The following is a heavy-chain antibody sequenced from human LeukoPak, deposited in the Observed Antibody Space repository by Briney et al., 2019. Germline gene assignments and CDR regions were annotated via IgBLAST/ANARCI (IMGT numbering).Heavy chain of an antibody. CDR1: GGSISSSSYY. CDR3: ARQEAFCSSTSCYTGWFDP. CDR2: IYYSGST. Sequence: PSETLSLTCTVSGGSISSSSYYWGWIRRPPGKGLEWIGSIYYSGSTYYNPSLKSRVTISVDTSKNQFSLKLSSVTAADTAVYYCARQEAFCSSTSCYTGWFDPWGQGTLVTVSS. J-gene: IGHJ5*02. D-gene: IGHD2-2*02. V-gene: IGHV4-39*01.